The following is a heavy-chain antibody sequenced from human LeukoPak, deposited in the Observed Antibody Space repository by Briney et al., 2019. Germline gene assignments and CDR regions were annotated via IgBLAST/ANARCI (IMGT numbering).Heavy chain of an antibody. CDR2: IYYNGNT. CDR1: GGSISTSNYY. CDR3: ARARLYSSDVPGWFDP. D-gene: IGHD6-19*01. J-gene: IGHJ5*02. Sequence: SETLSLTCTVSGGSISTSNYYWGWIRQPPGKGLEWIGTIYYNGNTYYNPSLKSRVIISVDTSRNDFSLILNSVTAADTAVYYCARARLYSSDVPGWFDPWGRGILVTVSS. V-gene: IGHV4-39*07.